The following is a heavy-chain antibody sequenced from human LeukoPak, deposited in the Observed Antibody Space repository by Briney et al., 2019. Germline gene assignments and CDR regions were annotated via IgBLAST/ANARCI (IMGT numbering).Heavy chain of an antibody. D-gene: IGHD1-14*01. CDR1: GFTFSDYP. J-gene: IGHJ2*01. V-gene: IGHV3-23*01. CDR2: ISDSGDTP. Sequence: GGSLRLSCTASGFTFSDYPMSWVRQAPGKGLKWVSSISDSGDTPYYADSVKGLFTIYRDNSKNTVYLQMSSLRAEDTAVYYCVQLLDDNPVRWYFGLWGRGTLVTVSS. CDR3: VQLLDDNPVRWYFGL.